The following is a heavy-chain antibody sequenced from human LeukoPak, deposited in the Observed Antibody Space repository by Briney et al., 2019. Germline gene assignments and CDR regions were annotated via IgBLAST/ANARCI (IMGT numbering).Heavy chain of an antibody. CDR1: GFTFSSYG. CDR3: AKRAFDI. J-gene: IGHJ3*02. V-gene: IGHV3-30*18. CDR2: ISSDGSNK. Sequence: GGSLRLSCAASGFTFSSYGMHWVRQAPGKGLEWVAVISSDGSNKYFADSVKGRFTISRNNSKNTLYLQMNSLRAEDTAVYYCAKRAFDIWGQGTMVTVSS.